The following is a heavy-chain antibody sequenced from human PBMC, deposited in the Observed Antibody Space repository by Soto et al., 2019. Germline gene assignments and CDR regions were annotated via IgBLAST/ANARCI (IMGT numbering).Heavy chain of an antibody. CDR1: GYTFTSYG. V-gene: IGHV1-18*01. D-gene: IGHD5-18*01. J-gene: IGHJ4*02. Sequence: QVQLVQSGGEVKKPGASVKVSCKASGYTFTSYGISWVRQAPGQGLEWMGWINAYNGNTNYAQKVQGRVTMTTDTATSTAYMELRRLRSNDTAVYYCARDDGYGLIDGWGQGTLVTVSS. CDR3: ARDDGYGLIDG. CDR2: INAYNGNT.